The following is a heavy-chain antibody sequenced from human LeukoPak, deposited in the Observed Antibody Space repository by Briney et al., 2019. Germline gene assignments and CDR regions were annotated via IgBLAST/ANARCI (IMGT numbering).Heavy chain of an antibody. V-gene: IGHV3-48*03. CDR1: GFTFSSYE. D-gene: IGHD3-10*01. Sequence: GGSLRLSCAASGFTFSSYEMNWVHQAPGKGLEWVSYISSSGSTIYYADSVKGRFTISRDNAKNSLYLQMNSLRAEDTAVHYCARGRSYSLVWFEMEGFDYWGQGTLVTVSS. J-gene: IGHJ4*02. CDR2: ISSSGSTI. CDR3: ARGRSYSLVWFEMEGFDY.